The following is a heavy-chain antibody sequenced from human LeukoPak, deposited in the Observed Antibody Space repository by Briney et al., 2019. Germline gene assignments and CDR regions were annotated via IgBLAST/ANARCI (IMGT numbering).Heavy chain of an antibody. V-gene: IGHV4-4*07. CDR3: ARQYSSKFDY. Sequence: SETLSLTCTVSGDSISSYFWSWIRQPAGKGLEWIGRFYSSESTNYNPSLKSRVTMSVDTSKNQFSLKLSSVTAADTAVYYCARQYSSKFDYWGQGIMVTGSS. CDR2: FYSSEST. CDR1: GDSISSYF. J-gene: IGHJ4*02. D-gene: IGHD6-13*01.